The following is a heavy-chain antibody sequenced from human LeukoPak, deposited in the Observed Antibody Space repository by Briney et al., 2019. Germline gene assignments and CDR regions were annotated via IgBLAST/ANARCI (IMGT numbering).Heavy chain of an antibody. Sequence: SETLSLTCTVSGGSISSYYWSRIRQPPGKGLEWIGYIYYSGSTNYNPSLKSRVTISVDTSKNQFSLKLSSVTAADTAVYYCARVSSSSDFDYWGQGALVTVSS. V-gene: IGHV4-59*01. CDR2: IYYSGST. CDR3: ARVSSSSDFDY. J-gene: IGHJ4*02. D-gene: IGHD6-6*01. CDR1: GGSISSYY.